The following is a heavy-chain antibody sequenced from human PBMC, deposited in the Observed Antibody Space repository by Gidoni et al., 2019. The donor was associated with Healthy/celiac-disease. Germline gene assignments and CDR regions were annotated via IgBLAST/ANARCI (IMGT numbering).Heavy chain of an antibody. V-gene: IGHV1-24*01. CDR3: ATAGGDSGSYPA. D-gene: IGHD1-26*01. J-gene: IGHJ4*02. Sequence: QVQLVQSGAEVKKPGASVKVSCKVSGYTLTELSMHWVRQAPGKGLEWMGGFDPEDGETIYEQKFQGRVTMTEDTSTDTADMELSSRRSEDTAVYYCATAGGDSGSYPAWGPGTLVTVSS. CDR2: FDPEDGET. CDR1: GYTLTELS.